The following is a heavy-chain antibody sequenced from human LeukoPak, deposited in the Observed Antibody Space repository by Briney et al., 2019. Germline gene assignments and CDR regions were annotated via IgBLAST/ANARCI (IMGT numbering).Heavy chain of an antibody. CDR3: ARERWDRGYYYYYMDV. Sequence: SGTLSLTRPGSRGSISRYYWSWLRQPPGKGLEWIGYIYYSGSTNYNPSRKSRVTISVDASKNQFSLKLSSGTAADTAVYYWARERWDRGYYYYYMDVWGKGTTVTISS. D-gene: IGHD1-26*01. CDR1: RGSISRYY. CDR2: IYYSGST. V-gene: IGHV4-59*12. J-gene: IGHJ6*03.